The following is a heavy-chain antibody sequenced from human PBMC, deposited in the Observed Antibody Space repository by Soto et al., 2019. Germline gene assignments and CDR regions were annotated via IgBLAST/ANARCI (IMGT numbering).Heavy chain of an antibody. J-gene: IGHJ4*02. CDR3: AKTPGTAMVKYYFDY. CDR2: INPNSGGT. D-gene: IGHD5-18*01. CDR1: GYTFTGYY. Sequence: GASVKVSCKASGYTFTGYYMHWVRQAPGQGLEWMGWINPNSGGTNYAQKFQGRVTMTRDTSISTAYMELSRLRSDDTAVYYCAKTPGTAMVKYYFDYWGQGTLVTVSS. V-gene: IGHV1-2*02.